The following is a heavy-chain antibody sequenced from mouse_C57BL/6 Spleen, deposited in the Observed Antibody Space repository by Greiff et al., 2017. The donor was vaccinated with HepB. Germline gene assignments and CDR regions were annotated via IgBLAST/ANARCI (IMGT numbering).Heavy chain of an antibody. D-gene: IGHD1-1*01. CDR3: ARSLLRSYF. CDR2: IDPSDSYT. J-gene: IGHJ2*01. V-gene: IGHV1-69*01. Sequence: QVQLQQPGAELVMPGASVKLSCKASGYTFTSYWMYWVKQRPGQGLEWIGEIDPSDSYTNYNQKFKGKSTLTVDKTTSTTYMQLSSLTSEDSAVYYSARSLLRSYFWCQGT. CDR1: GYTFTSYW.